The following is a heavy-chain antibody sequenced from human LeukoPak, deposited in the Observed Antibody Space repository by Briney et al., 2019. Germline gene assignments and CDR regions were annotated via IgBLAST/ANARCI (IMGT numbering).Heavy chain of an antibody. D-gene: IGHD3-10*01. Sequence: SDTLSLTCTVSGVSISSYYWSWIRQPPGKGLEWIGYIYYNERSRYNPSLKSRVTMSIDTSKNQFSLKLSSVTAADTAVYYCAREATMDLFDYWGQGTLVTVSS. CDR3: AREATMDLFDY. CDR2: IYYNERS. V-gene: IGHV4-59*01. J-gene: IGHJ4*02. CDR1: GVSISSYY.